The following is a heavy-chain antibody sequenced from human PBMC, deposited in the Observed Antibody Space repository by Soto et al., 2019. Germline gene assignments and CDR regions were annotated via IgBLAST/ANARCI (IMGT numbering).Heavy chain of an antibody. J-gene: IGHJ5*02. D-gene: IGHD5-18*01. CDR1: GGTFGSYT. CDR2: IIPILGIA. CDR3: ARELVDTAMAWGGGNWFDP. V-gene: IGHV1-69*04. Sequence: GASVKVSCKASGGTFGSYTISWVRQAPGQGLEWMGRIIPILGIANYAQKFQGRVTITADKSTSTAYMELSSLRSEDTAVYYCARELVDTAMAWGGGNWFDPWGQGTLVTVSS.